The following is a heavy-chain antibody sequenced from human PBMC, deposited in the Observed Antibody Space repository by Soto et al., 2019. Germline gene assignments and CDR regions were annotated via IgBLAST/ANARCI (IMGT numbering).Heavy chain of an antibody. Sequence: PPENLSLTCTVSGYSISSGSYWGWIRQPPGKGPEWIASIYHGGTTFYNPSLKSRVTVSVDKSNNQFSLKLRSVTAADTAVYYCAKAHVMVVAGRPFDYWGHGTLVTVSS. V-gene: IGHV4-38-2*02. D-gene: IGHD6-19*01. CDR1: GYSISSGSY. CDR3: AKAHVMVVAGRPFDY. CDR2: IYHGGTT. J-gene: IGHJ4*01.